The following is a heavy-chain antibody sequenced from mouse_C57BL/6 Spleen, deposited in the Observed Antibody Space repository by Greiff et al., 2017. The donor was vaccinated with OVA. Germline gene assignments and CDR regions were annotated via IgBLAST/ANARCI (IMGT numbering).Heavy chain of an antibody. CDR1: GYTFTTYP. D-gene: IGHD1-2*01. Sequence: QVQLQQSGAELVKPGASVKMSCKASGYTFTTYPIEWMKQNHGKSLEWIGNFHPYNDDTKYNEKFKGTATLPVDKSSSTVYLELSRLTSDDSAVYYCARGHEYGYAMDYWGQGTSVTVSS. CDR2: FHPYNDDT. CDR3: ARGHEYGYAMDY. V-gene: IGHV1-47*01. J-gene: IGHJ4*01.